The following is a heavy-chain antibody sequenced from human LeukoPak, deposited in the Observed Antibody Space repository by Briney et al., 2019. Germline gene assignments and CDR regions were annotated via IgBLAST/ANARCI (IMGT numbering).Heavy chain of an antibody. D-gene: IGHD6-19*01. CDR1: GGSVGTTTYY. J-gene: IGHJ4*02. CDR3: AGTPIAVAATPY. V-gene: IGHV4-39*07. Sequence: NPSETLSLTCTVSGGSVGTTTYYWGWIRQPPGKGLEWIGSMSYGGYTHYSPSLRTRVTISVDPSNNQFSLNLSSVTAADTAVYYCAGTPIAVAATPYWGQGTLVTVSS. CDR2: MSYGGYT.